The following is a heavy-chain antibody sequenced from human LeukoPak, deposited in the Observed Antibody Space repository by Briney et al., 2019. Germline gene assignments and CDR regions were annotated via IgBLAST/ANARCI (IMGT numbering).Heavy chain of an antibody. J-gene: IGHJ4*02. D-gene: IGHD3-10*01. Sequence: GGSLRLSCAASGFTFSSYGMHWVRQAPGKGLEWVAFIRYDGSNKYYADSVKGRFTTSRDNSKNTLYLQMNSLRAEDTAVYYCAKEKDVHYYGSGSYVFDYWGQGTLVTVSS. V-gene: IGHV3-30*02. CDR2: IRYDGSNK. CDR3: AKEKDVHYYGSGSYVFDY. CDR1: GFTFSSYG.